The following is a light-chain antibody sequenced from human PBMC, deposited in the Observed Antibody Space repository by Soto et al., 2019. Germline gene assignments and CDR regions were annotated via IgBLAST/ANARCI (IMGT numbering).Light chain of an antibody. J-gene: IGLJ1*01. Sequence: QSVLALPASVSGSPGQSITISCTGTSSDVGGSNYVSWYQQLPGKAPKLMIYDVSDRPSGVSNRFSGSKSGNTASLTISGLQAEEEADYYCSSYTSSSLYVFGTGTKVTVL. V-gene: IGLV2-14*01. CDR2: DVS. CDR3: SSYTSSSLYV. CDR1: SSDVGGSNY.